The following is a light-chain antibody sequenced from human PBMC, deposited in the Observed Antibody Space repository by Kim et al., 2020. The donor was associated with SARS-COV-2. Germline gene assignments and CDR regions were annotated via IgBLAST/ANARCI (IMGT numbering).Light chain of an antibody. V-gene: IGLV3-19*01. CDR3: ASRDSSGNLFV. J-gene: IGLJ1*01. CDR2: GKD. CDR1: SLRTYF. Sequence: SSELTQDPTVSVALGHTVRISCQGDSLRTYFAYWYQKKPGQAPILVIYGKDKRPSGIPARFSGSGSGNTASLTITGPQAEDEADYYCASRDSSGNLFVFGSGTKVTVL.